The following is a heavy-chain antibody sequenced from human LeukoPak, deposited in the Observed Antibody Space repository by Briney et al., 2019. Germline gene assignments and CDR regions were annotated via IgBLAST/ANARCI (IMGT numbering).Heavy chain of an antibody. D-gene: IGHD1-1*01. Sequence: SETLSLTCTVSGGSISSYYWSWIRQPAGKGLEWVGRIYTSGSTNYNPSLKSRVTMSVDTSKNQFSLKLSSVTAADTAVYYGAREGEHYYYYYGMDVWGQGTTVTVSS. CDR3: AREGEHYYYYYGMDV. CDR1: GGSISSYY. V-gene: IGHV4-4*07. J-gene: IGHJ6*02. CDR2: IYTSGST.